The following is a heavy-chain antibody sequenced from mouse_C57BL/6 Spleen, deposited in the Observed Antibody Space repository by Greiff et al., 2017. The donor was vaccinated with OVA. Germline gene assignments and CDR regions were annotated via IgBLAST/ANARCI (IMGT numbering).Heavy chain of an antibody. CDR2: IDPSNSYP. CDR1: GYTFTSYW. CDR3: ARRGLDYDGSWFAD. V-gene: IGHV1-50*01. J-gene: IGHJ3*01. Sequence: QVQLQQPGAELVTPGASVQLSCKASGYTFTSYWMQWVKQRPGQGLEWIGEIDPSNSYPNYNQNFKGKATWTVDTSSSTAYMQLSSLTSEDAAVYYCARRGLDYDGSWFADWGQGTLVTVSA. D-gene: IGHD2-4*01.